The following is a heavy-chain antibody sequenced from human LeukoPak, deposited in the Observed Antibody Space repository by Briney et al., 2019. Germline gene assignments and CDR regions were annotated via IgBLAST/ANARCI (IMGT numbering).Heavy chain of an antibody. J-gene: IGHJ4*02. CDR2: ITSSSNYT. CDR1: GFTFSSYS. D-gene: IGHD6-13*01. CDR3: ARDVEAMAAAGGGVDY. Sequence: GGSLRLSCAASGFTFSSYSMNWVRQAPGKGLEWVSSITSSSNYTYYADSVKGRFTISRDNAKNSLYLQMNSLRAEDTAVYYCARDVEAMAAAGGGVDYWGQGTLVTVSS. V-gene: IGHV3-21*01.